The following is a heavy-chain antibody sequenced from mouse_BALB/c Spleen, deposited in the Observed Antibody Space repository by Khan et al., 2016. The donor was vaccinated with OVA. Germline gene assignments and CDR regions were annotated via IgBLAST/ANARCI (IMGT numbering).Heavy chain of an antibody. Sequence: EVQLQQSGPELVKPGASVKIPCKASGYTFTDYNMDWVKQSHGKSLEWIGDINPNNGGTICNQKFKGKATLTVDKSSSTAYMELRSLTSEDTAVYYCARTGYGSLGYWGQGTTLTVSS. J-gene: IGHJ2*01. CDR1: GYTFTDYN. D-gene: IGHD1-1*01. CDR2: INPNNGGT. CDR3: ARTGYGSLGY. V-gene: IGHV1-18*01.